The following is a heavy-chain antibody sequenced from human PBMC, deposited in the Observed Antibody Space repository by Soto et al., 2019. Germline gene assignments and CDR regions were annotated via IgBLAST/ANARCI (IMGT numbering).Heavy chain of an antibody. J-gene: IGHJ4*02. CDR1: GGSISSGDYY. Sequence: QVQLQESGPGLVKPSQTLSLTCTVSGGSISSGDYYCSWIRQPPGKGLEWIGYIYYSGFTYYNPYLNSRLTMSVDTSKNQFSLKLSSVIAADAAVYYCARSDNYVPFDHWGQGTLVTVSS. CDR3: ARSDNYVPFDH. D-gene: IGHD4-4*01. CDR2: IYYSGFT. V-gene: IGHV4-30-4*01.